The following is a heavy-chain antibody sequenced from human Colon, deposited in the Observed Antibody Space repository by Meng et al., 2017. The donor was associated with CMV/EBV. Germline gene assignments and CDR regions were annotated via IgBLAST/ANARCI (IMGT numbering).Heavy chain of an antibody. CDR3: AKGRGAAPFDY. CDR2: IYSAGSTT. Sequence: GGSLRLSCAASGFTFSSYVMSWVRQAPGKGLEWVSLIYSAGSTTYYADSVKGRFTISRDNSKNMLYLQMNSLRADDTAIYYCAKGRGAAPFDYWGQGTLVTVSS. CDR1: GFTFSSYV. J-gene: IGHJ4*02. V-gene: IGHV3-23*03. D-gene: IGHD6-25*01.